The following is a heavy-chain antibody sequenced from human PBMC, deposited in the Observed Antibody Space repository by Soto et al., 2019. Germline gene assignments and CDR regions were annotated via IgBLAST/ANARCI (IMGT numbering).Heavy chain of an antibody. CDR2: IDPSDSYT. CDR1: GYSFTSYW. J-gene: IGHJ6*02. Sequence: LGESLKISCKGSGYSFTSYWISWVRQMPGKGLEWMGRIDPSDSYTNYSPSFQGHVTISADKSISTAYLQWSSLKASDTAMYYCARQRCSGGSCFYYYGMDVWGQGTTVTVSS. V-gene: IGHV5-10-1*01. CDR3: ARQRCSGGSCFYYYGMDV. D-gene: IGHD2-15*01.